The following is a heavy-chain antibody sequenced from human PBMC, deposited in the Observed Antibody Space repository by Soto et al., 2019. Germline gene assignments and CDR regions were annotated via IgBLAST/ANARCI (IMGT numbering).Heavy chain of an antibody. V-gene: IGHV1-46*01. CDR3: ATEAAGIAVAAPAWRWFY. D-gene: IGHD6-19*01. Sequence: GASVKVSCKASGYTFTSYYMHWVRQAPGQGLEWMGIINPSGGSTSYAQKFQGRVTMTRDTSTSTVYMELSSLRSEDTAVYYCATEAAGIAVAAPAWRWFYWGQGTLVTVSS. CDR2: INPSGGST. CDR1: GYTFTSYY. J-gene: IGHJ4*02.